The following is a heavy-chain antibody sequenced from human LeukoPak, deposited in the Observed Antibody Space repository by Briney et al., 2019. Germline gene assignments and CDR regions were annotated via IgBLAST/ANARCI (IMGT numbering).Heavy chain of an antibody. CDR2: SNRRGSTT. CDR3: AREGHTTGWPPFDF. J-gene: IGHJ4*02. CDR1: GFSFSSYE. D-gene: IGHD2/OR15-2a*01. Sequence: GGSLRLSCAASGFSFSSYEMNWVRQAPGKGLEWVSHSNRRGSTTYYADSVRGRFTISRDNAKNSLYLQMNSLRAEDTAVYYCAREGHTTGWPPFDFWGQGTLVTVS. V-gene: IGHV3-48*03.